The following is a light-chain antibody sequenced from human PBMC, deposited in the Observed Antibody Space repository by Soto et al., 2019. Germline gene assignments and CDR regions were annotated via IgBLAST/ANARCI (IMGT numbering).Light chain of an antibody. Sequence: DIQMTQSPSSLSASVGDIVTITCRASQGISTSLNWYQQKPGKDPKLLLYAASSLQSGVPSRFGGSGSEAGFTLTISTLLPEHFATYSCQQSYSTTWTFGKGTKVEI. V-gene: IGKV1-39*01. CDR2: AAS. CDR1: QGISTS. CDR3: QQSYSTTWT. J-gene: IGKJ1*01.